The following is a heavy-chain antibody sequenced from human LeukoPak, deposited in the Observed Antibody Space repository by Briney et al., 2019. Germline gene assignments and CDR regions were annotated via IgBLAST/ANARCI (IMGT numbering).Heavy chain of an antibody. V-gene: IGHV5-51*01. CDR2: IYPDDFDT. CDR3: ARHTQYSSLPGDLNWFDP. Sequence: GESLKISCKGSGYSFTSNWIGWVRQMPGKGLEWMGLIYPDDFDTTYSPSFQGQVSTSADKSISTAYLQWSSLKASDTAMYYCARHTQYSSLPGDLNWFDPWGQGTLVTVSS. J-gene: IGHJ5*02. CDR1: GYSFTSNW. D-gene: IGHD6-19*01.